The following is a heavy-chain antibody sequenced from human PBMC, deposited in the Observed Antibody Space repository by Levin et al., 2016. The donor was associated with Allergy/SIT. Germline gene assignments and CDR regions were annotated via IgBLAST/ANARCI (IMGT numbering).Heavy chain of an antibody. V-gene: IGHV1-2*02. CDR2: INPNSGGT. CDR1: GYTFTGYY. J-gene: IGHJ4*02. CDR3: ASWLYDFWSGYPSQGGY. D-gene: IGHD3-3*01. Sequence: ASVKVSCKASGYTFTGYYMHWVRQAPGQGLEWMGWINPNSGGTNYAQKFQGRVTMTRDTSISTAYMELSRLRSDDTAVYYCASWLYDFWSGYPSQGGYWGQGTLVTVSS.